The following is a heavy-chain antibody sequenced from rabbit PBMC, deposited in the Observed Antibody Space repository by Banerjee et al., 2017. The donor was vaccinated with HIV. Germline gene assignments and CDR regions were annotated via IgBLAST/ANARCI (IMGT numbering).Heavy chain of an antibody. CDR1: GFSFSSSYY. J-gene: IGHJ4*01. V-gene: IGHV1S45*01. CDR3: VRRDYGSSTYYDL. CDR2: IGTGGGGT. Sequence: QEQLVESGGGLVKPGASLTLTCTASGFSFSSSYYMCWVRQAPGKGLEWIACIGTGGGGTYYASWAKGRFTISKTSSTTVTLQMTSLTAADTATYFCVRRDYGSSTYYDLWGPGTLVTVS. D-gene: IGHD8-1*01.